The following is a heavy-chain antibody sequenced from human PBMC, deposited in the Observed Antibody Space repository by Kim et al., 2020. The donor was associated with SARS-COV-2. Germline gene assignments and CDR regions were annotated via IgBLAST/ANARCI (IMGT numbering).Heavy chain of an antibody. D-gene: IGHD6-13*01. Sequence: GGSLRLSCAASGFTFSSYGMHWVRQAPGKGLEWVAVISYDGSNKYYADSVKGRFTISRDNSKNTLYLQMNSLRAEDTAVYYCAEGAAAGILGKFDYWGQGTLVTVSS. CDR2: ISYDGSNK. CDR3: AEGAAAGILGKFDY. CDR1: GFTFSSYG. V-gene: IGHV3-30*03. J-gene: IGHJ4*02.